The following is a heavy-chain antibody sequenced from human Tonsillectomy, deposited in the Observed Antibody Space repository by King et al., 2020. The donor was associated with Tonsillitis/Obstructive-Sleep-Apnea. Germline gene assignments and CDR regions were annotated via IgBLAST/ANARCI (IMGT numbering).Heavy chain of an antibody. V-gene: IGHV3-66*01. CDR3: ARGGLDISFYFDY. Sequence: VQLVESGGGLVQPGGSLRLSCAASGFTVSSNYMTWVRQAPGKGLEWVSIIYSGGSTYYADSVKGRFTISRDNSKNTLYLHMNSLRAEDTAVYYCARGGLDISFYFDYWGQGTLVTVSS. CDR1: GFTVSSNY. D-gene: IGHD3-16*01. CDR2: IYSGGST. J-gene: IGHJ4*02.